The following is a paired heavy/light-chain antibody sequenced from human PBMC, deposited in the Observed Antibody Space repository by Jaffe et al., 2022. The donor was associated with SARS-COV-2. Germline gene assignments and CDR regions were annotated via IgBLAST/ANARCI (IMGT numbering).Light chain of an antibody. CDR3: CSYAGSYTWV. J-gene: IGLJ3*02. CDR1: GSDVGNYNY. Sequence: SALAQPHSVSGSPGQSVIISCTGTGSDVGNYNYVSWYQQHPGEAPRLMIYDVTNRPSGVSHRFSGSKSGDTASLTISGLQAEDEADYYCCSYAGSYTWVFGGGTKLTVL. V-gene: IGLV2-11*01. CDR2: DVT.
Heavy chain of an antibody. D-gene: IGHD5-12*01. V-gene: IGHV5-10-1*03. CDR1: GYTFTNYW. Sequence: DVSLVQSGAEVKKPGESLRISCKGSGYTFTNYWISWVRQMPGKGLEWMGRIDPSDSYTNYSPSFQGHVTLSIDKSSSTAYLQWSSLKASDTAMYFCARAGSYGGYGGTWYDVWYFDLWGRGTLVTVSS. J-gene: IGHJ2*01. CDR2: IDPSDSYT. CDR3: ARAGSYGGYGGTWYDVWYFDL.